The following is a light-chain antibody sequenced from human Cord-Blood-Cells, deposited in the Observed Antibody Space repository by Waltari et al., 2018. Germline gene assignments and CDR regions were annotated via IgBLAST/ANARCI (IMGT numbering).Light chain of an antibody. CDR2: WAS. V-gene: IGKV4-1*01. CDR1: QSVLYSSNNKNY. Sequence: DIVMTQSPDSLAVSLGERATINCKSSQSVLYSSNNKNYLAGYQQKPGQPPKLLIYWASTRGSGVPDRFSGSGSGTYFTLTISSLQAEDVAVYYCQQYYSTPYTFGQGTKLEIK. J-gene: IGKJ2*01. CDR3: QQYYSTPYT.